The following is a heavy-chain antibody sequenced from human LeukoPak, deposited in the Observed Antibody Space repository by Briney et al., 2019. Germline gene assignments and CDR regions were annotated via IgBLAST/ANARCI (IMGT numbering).Heavy chain of an antibody. J-gene: IGHJ3*02. Sequence: GGSLRLSCAASGLTVSSNYMSWVRRAPGNGLEWVSVIYSGGSSYNAESVKGRFTISRDNSKNTLYLQMNSLRAEDTAVYYCARDMHSRGYLDAFDIWGRGTMVTVSA. CDR3: ARDMHSRGYLDAFDI. V-gene: IGHV3-53*01. CDR2: IYSGGSS. CDR1: GLTVSSNY. D-gene: IGHD3-22*01.